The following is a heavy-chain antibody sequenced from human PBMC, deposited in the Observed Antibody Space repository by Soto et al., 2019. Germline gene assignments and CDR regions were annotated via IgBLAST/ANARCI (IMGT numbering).Heavy chain of an antibody. V-gene: IGHV3-23*01. D-gene: IGHD1-26*01. J-gene: IGHJ4*02. Sequence: EVQLLESGGGLVQPGGSLRLSCVASGFTFSSYAMSWVRQAPGKGLEWVSVFSVSGGNTYYADSVKGRFTISRDNSKNTLYLQMSSLRADDTAVYYCAKMGGEIRLNYFDYWGRGALVTVSS. CDR1: GFTFSSYA. CDR2: FSVSGGNT. CDR3: AKMGGEIRLNYFDY.